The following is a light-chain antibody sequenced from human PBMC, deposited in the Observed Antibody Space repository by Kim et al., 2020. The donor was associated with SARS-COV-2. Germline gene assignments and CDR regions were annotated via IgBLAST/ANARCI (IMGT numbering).Light chain of an antibody. CDR3: QQTYSFPRT. CDR1: QYISSY. J-gene: IGKJ1*01. Sequence: DIQMTQSPSSLSASVGDRVTITCRASQYISSYLNWYQQKAGKAPNLLLYAASILQSGVPSRFSGSESGTDFTLTINSLQPEDFATYYCQQTYSFPRTFGQETKVDIK. V-gene: IGKV1-39*01. CDR2: AAS.